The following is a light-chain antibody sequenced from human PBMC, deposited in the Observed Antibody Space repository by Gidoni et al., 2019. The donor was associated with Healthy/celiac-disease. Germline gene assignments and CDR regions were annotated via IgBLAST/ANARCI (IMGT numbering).Light chain of an antibody. CDR2: GAS. CDR1: QSVSSN. CDR3: QQYNNGPPWT. Sequence: EIVLTQSPATLSVSPGERATLSCRPSQSVSSNLAWYQQKPGQAPRLLIYGASTRATGIPARLSGSGSGKEFTLTISSLQSEDFAVYYCQQYNNGPPWTFGQGTKVEIK. J-gene: IGKJ1*01. V-gene: IGKV3-15*01.